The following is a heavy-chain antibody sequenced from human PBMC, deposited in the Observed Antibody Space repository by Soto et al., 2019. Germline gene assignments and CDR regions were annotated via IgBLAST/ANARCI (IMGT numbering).Heavy chain of an antibody. CDR1: GFTFSSYA. D-gene: IGHD3-22*01. CDR3: VKGEYYYDSSGYYPFDS. Sequence: GGSLRLSCSASGFTFSSYAMQWVRQAPGKGLEYVSSISTNGGSTHYADSVKGRFTISRDNSKNTQYLQMSSLRADDTAVYYCVKGEYYYDSSGYYPFDSWGPGTLVTVSS. CDR2: ISTNGGST. V-gene: IGHV3-64D*06. J-gene: IGHJ4*02.